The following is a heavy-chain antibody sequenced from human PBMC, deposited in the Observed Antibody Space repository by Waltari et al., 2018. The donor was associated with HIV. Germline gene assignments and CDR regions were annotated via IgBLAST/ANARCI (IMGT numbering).Heavy chain of an antibody. V-gene: IGHV1-2*02. D-gene: IGHD3-22*01. Sequence: QVQLVQSGAEVKKPGASVKVSCKASGFTFSDSYMHWVRQAPGQGLEWMGWINPNSGGTRYSEKFQGRVTMTRDTSISTAYMELFRLRFDDTAIYYCTRVFRGTINYFDSRLGHWGQEPWSPSPQ. CDR1: GFTFSDSY. CDR2: INPNSGGT. J-gene: IGHJ4*01. CDR3: TRVFRGTINYFDSRLGH.